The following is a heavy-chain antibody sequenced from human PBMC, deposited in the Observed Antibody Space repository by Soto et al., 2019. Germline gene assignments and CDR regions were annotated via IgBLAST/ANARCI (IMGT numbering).Heavy chain of an antibody. CDR3: ARDQRYYYGSGSLNYYGMDV. CDR1: GGSISSYY. D-gene: IGHD3-10*01. CDR2: IYYSGST. J-gene: IGHJ6*02. V-gene: IGHV4-59*01. Sequence: SETLSLTCTVSGGSISSYYWSWIRQPPGKGLEWIGYIYYSGSTNYNPSLKSRVTISVDTSKNQFSLKLSSVTAADTAVYYCARDQRYYYGSGSLNYYGMDVWGQGTTVTVS.